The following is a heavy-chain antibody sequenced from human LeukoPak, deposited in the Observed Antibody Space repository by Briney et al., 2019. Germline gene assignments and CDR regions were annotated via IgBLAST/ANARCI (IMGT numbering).Heavy chain of an antibody. CDR3: ARQTRSGGSSWDYYYYMDV. J-gene: IGHJ6*03. D-gene: IGHD2-15*01. Sequence: ASVKVSCKASGGTFSSYAISWVRQAPGQGLEWMGWISAYNGNTNYAQKLQGRVTMTTDTSTSTAYMELRSLRSDDTAVYYCARQTRSGGSSWDYYYYMDVWGKGTTVTVSS. V-gene: IGHV1-18*01. CDR1: GGTFSSYA. CDR2: ISAYNGNT.